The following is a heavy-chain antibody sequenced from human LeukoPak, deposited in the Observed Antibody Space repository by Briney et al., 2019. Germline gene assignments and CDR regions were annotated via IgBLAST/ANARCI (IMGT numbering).Heavy chain of an antibody. Sequence: SETLSLTCTVSGGSISSSSYYWGWIRQPPGKGLEWIGSIYYSGSTYYNPSLKSRVTISVDTSKNQFSLKLSSVTAADTAVYYCARHRGYCSSTSCYYYFDYWGQGPWSPSPQ. D-gene: IGHD2-2*03. CDR1: GGSISSSSYY. CDR2: IYYSGST. J-gene: IGHJ4*02. CDR3: ARHRGYCSSTSCYYYFDY. V-gene: IGHV4-39*01.